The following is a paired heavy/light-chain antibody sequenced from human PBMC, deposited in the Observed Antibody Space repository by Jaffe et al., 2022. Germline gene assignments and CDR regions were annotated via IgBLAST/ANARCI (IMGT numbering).Light chain of an antibody. J-gene: IGKJ2*01. V-gene: IGKV1-39*01. Sequence: DIQMTQSPLSLSASVGDRVTITCRASQSISDYLNWYQQKPGKAPYLLIYGASTLESGVPSRFSGGRSGTDFTLTINSLQPDDFATYYCQQTYTFPYTFGQGSKLEIK. CDR1: QSISDY. CDR2: GAS. CDR3: QQTYTFPYT.
Heavy chain of an antibody. CDR2: ILYTGTT. Sequence: QLQLQESGPGLVEPSGTLSLTCVASGGSIASSAYYWAWIRQPPGKRLEHIANILYTGTTYYNPYLKSRVTLSVDTSKNQFSLNMTSMTAADTAMYYCARRGYGGAKRAAFDIWGPGRMVSVSS. CDR3: ARRGYGGAKRAAFDI. J-gene: IGHJ3*02. D-gene: IGHD4-17*01. V-gene: IGHV4-39*01. CDR1: GGSIASSAYY.